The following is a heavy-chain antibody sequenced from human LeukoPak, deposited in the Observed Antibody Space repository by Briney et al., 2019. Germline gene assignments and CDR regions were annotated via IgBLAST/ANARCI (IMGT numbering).Heavy chain of an antibody. Sequence: SVKVSCKASGGTFTSYAISWVGQAPGQGLEWMGGIIPIFGTANYAQKFQGRVTMTEDTSTDTAYMELSSLRSEDTAVYYCATDYYDSSGPAYWGQGTLVTVSS. J-gene: IGHJ4*02. CDR2: IIPIFGTA. D-gene: IGHD3-22*01. CDR1: GGTFTSYA. CDR3: ATDYYDSSGPAY. V-gene: IGHV1-69*06.